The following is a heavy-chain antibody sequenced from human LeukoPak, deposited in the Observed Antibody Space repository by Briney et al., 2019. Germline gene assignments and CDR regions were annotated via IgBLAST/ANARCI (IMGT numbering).Heavy chain of an antibody. J-gene: IGHJ6*04. CDR3: AKYRVTMVRGEKYGMDV. CDR1: GFTFSSYA. D-gene: IGHD3-10*01. Sequence: GGSLRLSSAASGFTFSSYAMSWVRQAPGKGLEWVSAISGSGGTTYYADSVKGRFTISRDSSKNTLYLQMNSLRAEDTAVYYCAKYRVTMVRGEKYGMDVWGKGTTVTVSS. CDR2: ISGSGGTT. V-gene: IGHV3-23*01.